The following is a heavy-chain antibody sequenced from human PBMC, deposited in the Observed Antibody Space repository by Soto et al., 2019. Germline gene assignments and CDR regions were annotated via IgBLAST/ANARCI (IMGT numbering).Heavy chain of an antibody. Sequence: GGSLRLSCAASGFTFSSYAMSWVRQAPGKGLEWVSAISGSGGSTYYADSVKGRFTISRDNSKNTLYLQMNSLRAEDTAVYYCAKDVLRFLEWLYFDYWGQGTLVTVSS. CDR2: ISGSGGST. D-gene: IGHD3-3*01. CDR3: AKDVLRFLEWLYFDY. J-gene: IGHJ4*02. V-gene: IGHV3-23*01. CDR1: GFTFSSYA.